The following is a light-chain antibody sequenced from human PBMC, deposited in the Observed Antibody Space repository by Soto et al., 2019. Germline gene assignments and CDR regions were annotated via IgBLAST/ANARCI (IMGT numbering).Light chain of an antibody. CDR1: TSNIGSNY. CDR2: RNN. CDR3: ATWDDSLNGFYV. Sequence: QSVLTQPPSASGTPGQGVTISCSGSTSNIGSNYVYWYQQLPGTAPKLLIYRNNQRPSGAPDRFSGSKSGTSASLAISGLRSGDEADYFCATWDDSLNGFYVFGTGTKVTVL. V-gene: IGLV1-47*01. J-gene: IGLJ1*01.